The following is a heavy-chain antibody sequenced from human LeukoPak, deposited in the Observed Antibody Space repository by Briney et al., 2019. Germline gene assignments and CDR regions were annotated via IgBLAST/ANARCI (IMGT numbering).Heavy chain of an antibody. CDR1: GGTFSSYA. V-gene: IGHV1-69*13. Sequence: SVKVSCKASGGTFSSYAISWVRQAPGQGLEWMGGIIPIFGTANYAQKFQGRVTITADESTSTAYMELSSLRSEDPAVYYCARWKFGGYSYVQVFHYWGQGTLVTVSS. CDR2: IIPIFGTA. CDR3: ARWKFGGYSYVQVFHY. J-gene: IGHJ4*02. D-gene: IGHD5-18*01.